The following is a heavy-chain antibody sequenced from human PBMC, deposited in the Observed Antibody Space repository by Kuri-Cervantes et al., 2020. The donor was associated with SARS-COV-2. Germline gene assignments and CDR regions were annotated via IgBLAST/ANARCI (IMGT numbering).Heavy chain of an antibody. CDR2: ISRNSNYI. V-gene: IGHV3-21*01. J-gene: IGHJ4*02. CDR1: GFDFSLYN. Sequence: GESLKISCAASGFDFSLYNMNWVRQAPGKGLEWVSRISRNSNYIDYADSVKGRFIISRDNAKNSLDLQMNSLGPEDTAVYCCVRSFDHWGQGHLVTVSS. CDR3: VRSFDH.